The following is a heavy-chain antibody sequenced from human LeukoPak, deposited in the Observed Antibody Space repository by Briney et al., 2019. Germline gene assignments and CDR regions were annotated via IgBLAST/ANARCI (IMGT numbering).Heavy chain of an antibody. CDR3: AKGPSFNGYGR. J-gene: IGHJ4*02. CDR2: VDPEDGET. Sequence: ASVKVSCKVSGYTFTDYYMHWVQQAPGKGLEWMGLVDPEDGETIYAEKFQGRVTITGETSTDTDYMELSSLGSEGTAVYYCAKGPSFNGYGRWGQGTLVTVSS. CDR1: GYTFTDYY. D-gene: IGHD5-12*01. V-gene: IGHV1-69-2*01.